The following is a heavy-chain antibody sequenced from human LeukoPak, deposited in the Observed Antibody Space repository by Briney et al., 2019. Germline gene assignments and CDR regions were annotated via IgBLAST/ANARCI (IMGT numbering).Heavy chain of an antibody. CDR1: GFSLSSYA. Sequence: GGSLRLSCAASGFSLSSYAMSWVRQAPGKGLEWVSAISSTDAGTYHADSVRGRFTISRDSSKNTLYLQMNSLRAEDAAVYFCMTVTLRPVGLWGQGTLVTVSS. J-gene: IGHJ4*02. CDR2: ISSTDAGT. D-gene: IGHD3-10*01. CDR3: MTVTLRPVGL. V-gene: IGHV3-23*01.